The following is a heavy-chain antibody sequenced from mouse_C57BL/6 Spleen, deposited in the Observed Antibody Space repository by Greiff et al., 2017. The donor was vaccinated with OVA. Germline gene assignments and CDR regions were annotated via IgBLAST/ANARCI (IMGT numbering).Heavy chain of an antibody. CDR2: IWGDGSR. V-gene: IGHV2-3*01. Sequence: VKLVESGPGLVAPSQSLSITCTVSGFSLTSYGVSWVRQPPGKGLEWLGVIWGDGSRNYHSALISRLSISKDNSNSHVFLKLNSLQTDDTAAYYCAKPVWVYGNSFAYWGQGTLVTVSA. D-gene: IGHD2-1*01. J-gene: IGHJ3*01. CDR3: AKPVWVYGNSFAY. CDR1: GFSLTSYG.